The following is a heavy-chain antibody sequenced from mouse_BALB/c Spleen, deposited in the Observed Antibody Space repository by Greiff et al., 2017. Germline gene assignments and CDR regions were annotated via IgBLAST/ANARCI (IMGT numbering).Heavy chain of an antibody. CDR1: GFNIKDTY. V-gene: IGHV14-3*02. CDR2: IDPANGNT. J-gene: IGHJ3*01. D-gene: IGHD2-3*01. CDR3: ASDDGPAWLAY. Sequence: EVQLQQSGAELVKPGASVKLSCTASGFNIKDTYMHWVKQRPEQGLEWIGRIDPANGNTKYDPKFQGKATITADTSSNTAYLQLSSLASEDTAVCYCASDDGPAWLAYWGQGTLVTVSA.